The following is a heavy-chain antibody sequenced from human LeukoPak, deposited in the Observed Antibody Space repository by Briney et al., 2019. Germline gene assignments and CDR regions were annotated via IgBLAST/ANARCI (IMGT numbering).Heavy chain of an antibody. CDR3: ARYSYGYARHFDY. Sequence: PSETLSLTCAVSGGSISSGGYSWSWIRQPPGKGLEWIGYIYHSGSTYYNPSLKSRVTISVDTSKNQLSLKMSSVIAADTAVYYCARYSYGYARHFDYWGQGTLVTVSS. J-gene: IGHJ4*02. CDR2: IYHSGST. V-gene: IGHV4-30-2*02. D-gene: IGHD5-18*01. CDR1: GGSISSGGYS.